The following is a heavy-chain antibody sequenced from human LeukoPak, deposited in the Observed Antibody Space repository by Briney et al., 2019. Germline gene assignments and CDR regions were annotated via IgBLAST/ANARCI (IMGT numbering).Heavy chain of an antibody. J-gene: IGHJ4*02. CDR3: ARVDVGSSSWEALDY. Sequence: SETLSLTCAVYGGSLSGYYWSWIRQPPGKGLEWIGEINHSGSTNYNPSLKSRVTISVDTSKNQFSLKLSSVTAADTAVYYCARVDVGSSSWEALDYWGQGTLVTVSS. D-gene: IGHD6-13*01. V-gene: IGHV4-34*01. CDR1: GGSLSGYY. CDR2: INHSGST.